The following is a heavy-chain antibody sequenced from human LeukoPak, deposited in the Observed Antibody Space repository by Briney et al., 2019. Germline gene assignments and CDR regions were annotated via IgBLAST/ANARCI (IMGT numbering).Heavy chain of an antibody. D-gene: IGHD4-17*01. V-gene: IGHV4-59*08. CDR2: IHYSGRT. CDR3: ARHDYGDYDHIR. J-gene: IGHJ4*02. CDR1: GGSIHNYY. Sequence: SETLSLTCTVSGGSIHNYYWDCIRHPPGKGLEWIGYIHYSGRTSYNPSLKSRVTISADTSKNQFSLKLRSLIATDTAVYYCARHDYGDYDHIRWGQGTLVTVSS.